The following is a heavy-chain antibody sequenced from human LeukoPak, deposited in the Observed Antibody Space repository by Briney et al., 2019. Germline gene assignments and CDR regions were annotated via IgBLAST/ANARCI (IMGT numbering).Heavy chain of an antibody. CDR3: ARGKVVVITHIDY. J-gene: IGHJ4*02. V-gene: IGHV3-21*01. CDR1: GFTLSSYS. CDR2: ISSSSSYM. D-gene: IGHD3-22*01. Sequence: GGSLRLSCAASGFTLSSYSMNWVRQAPGKGLEWVSSISSSSSYMYYADSVKGRFTISRDNAKNSLYLQMNSLRAEDTAVYYCARGKVVVITHIDYWGQGTLVTVSS.